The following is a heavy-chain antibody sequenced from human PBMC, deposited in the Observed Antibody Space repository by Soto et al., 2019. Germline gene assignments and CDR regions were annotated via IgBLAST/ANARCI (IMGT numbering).Heavy chain of an antibody. CDR2: IIPIFGTA. CDR1: GGTFSSYA. J-gene: IGHJ4*02. Sequence: QVQLVQSGAEVQKPGSSVKVSCKASGGTFSSYAISWVRQAPGQGLEWMGGIIPIFGTATYGQKFQGRVKITADKSTSTAYMELSSLRSEDTAVYYCARAGPDYYDSSGYYFDYWGQGTLVTVSS. V-gene: IGHV1-69*06. CDR3: ARAGPDYYDSSGYYFDY. D-gene: IGHD3-22*01.